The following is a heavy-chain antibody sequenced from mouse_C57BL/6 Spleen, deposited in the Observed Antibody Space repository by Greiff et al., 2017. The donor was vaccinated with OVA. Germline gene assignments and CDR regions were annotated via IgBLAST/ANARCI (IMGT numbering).Heavy chain of an antibody. CDR3: ARRVTTGIDY. V-gene: IGHV5-17*01. J-gene: IGHJ2*01. D-gene: IGHD2-1*01. CDR1: GFTFSDYG. Sequence: EVHLVESGGGLVKPGGSLKLSCAASGFTFSDYGMHWVRQAPEKGLEWVAYISSGSSTIYYADTVKGRFTISRDNAKNTLFLQMTSLRSEDTAMYYCARRVTTGIDYWGQGTTLTVSS. CDR2: ISSGSSTI.